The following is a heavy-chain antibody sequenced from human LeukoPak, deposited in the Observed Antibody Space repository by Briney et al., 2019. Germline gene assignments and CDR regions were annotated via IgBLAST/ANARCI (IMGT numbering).Heavy chain of an antibody. CDR2: IKQDGSEK. Sequence: PGGSLRLSCAASGFTFSSYWMSWVRQAPGKGLEWVANIKQDGSEKYYVDSVKGRFTISRDNAKNSLYLQMNSLSAEDTAVYYCARTGYSLAYYYYYGMDVWGQGTTVTVSS. D-gene: IGHD5-18*01. CDR1: GFTFSSYW. CDR3: ARTGYSLAYYYYYGMDV. J-gene: IGHJ6*02. V-gene: IGHV3-7*01.